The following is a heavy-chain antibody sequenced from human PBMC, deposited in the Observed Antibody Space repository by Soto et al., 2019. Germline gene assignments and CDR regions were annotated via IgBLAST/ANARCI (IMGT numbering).Heavy chain of an antibody. V-gene: IGHV4-59*01. D-gene: IGHD6-19*01. CDR2: IYYSGST. CDR3: ARDLGIAVAGTDYYYYMDV. Sequence: PSETLSLTCTVSGGSISSYYWSRIRQPPGKGLEWIGYIYYSGSTNYNPSLKSRVTISVDTSKNQFSLKLSSVTAADTAVYYCARDLGIAVAGTDYYYYMDVWGKGTTVTVSS. J-gene: IGHJ6*03. CDR1: GGSISSYY.